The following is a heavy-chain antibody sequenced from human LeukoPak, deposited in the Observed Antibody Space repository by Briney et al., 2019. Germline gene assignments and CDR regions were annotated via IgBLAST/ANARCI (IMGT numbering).Heavy chain of an antibody. CDR3: VLLWFGELLPPPGMDV. V-gene: IGHV3-33*01. J-gene: IGHJ6*02. CDR2: IWYDGSNK. CDR1: GFTFSSYG. D-gene: IGHD3-10*01. Sequence: GRSLRLSCAASGFTFSSYGMHWVRQAPGKGLEWVAVIWYDGSNKYYADSVKGRFTISRDNSKNTLYLQMNSLRAEDTAVYYCVLLWFGELLPPPGMDVWGQGTTVTVSS.